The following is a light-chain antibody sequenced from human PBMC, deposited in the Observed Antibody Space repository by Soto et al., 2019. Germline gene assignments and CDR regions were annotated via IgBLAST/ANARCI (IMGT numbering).Light chain of an antibody. CDR3: SSSTSSSTYL. J-gene: IGLJ1*01. Sequence: QSALTQPASVSGSPGQSITISCTGTSSDVGAYSSVSWYQQHPDKAPKLIIYSVSHRSSGVSARFSGSKSDNTASLTISGLHTEDEADYYCSSSTSSSTYLFGTGTKLTVL. CDR2: SVS. V-gene: IGLV2-14*03. CDR1: SSDVGAYSS.